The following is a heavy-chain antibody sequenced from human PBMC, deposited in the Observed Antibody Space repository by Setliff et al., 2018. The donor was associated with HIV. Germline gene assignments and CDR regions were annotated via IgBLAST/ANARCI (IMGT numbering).Heavy chain of an antibody. D-gene: IGHD6-19*01. Sequence: PGGSLRLSCAASGFTFSSYTMSWVRQAPGKGLEWLSFISGSSDKIFYADSLKGRFTISRDNAKNSLYLQMNSLRAEDTAVYYCAGAPSSGWYYYEYWGQGTLVTVSS. J-gene: IGHJ4*02. CDR3: AGAPSSGWYYYEY. CDR2: ISGSSDKI. V-gene: IGHV3-48*04. CDR1: GFTFSSYT.